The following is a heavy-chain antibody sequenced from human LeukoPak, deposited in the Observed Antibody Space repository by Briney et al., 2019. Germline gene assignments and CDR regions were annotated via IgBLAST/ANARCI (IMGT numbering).Heavy chain of an antibody. CDR1: GGSISSSNW. J-gene: IGHJ6*03. CDR3: ARDSSNTYYYYMDV. CDR2: IYHSGST. V-gene: IGHV4-4*02. Sequence: SGTLSLTCAVSGGSISSSNWWSWVRQPPGKGLEWIGYIYHSGSTYYNPSLKSRVTISVDRSKNQFSLKLSSVTAADTAVYYCARDSSNTYYYYMDVWGKGTTVTVSS.